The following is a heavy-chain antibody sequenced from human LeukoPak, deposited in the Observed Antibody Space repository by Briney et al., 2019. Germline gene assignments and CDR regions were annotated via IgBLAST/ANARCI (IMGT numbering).Heavy chain of an antibody. Sequence: GGSLRLSCAASGFTFSSYWMTWVRQTPGKGLEWVANIKQDESEKYYVDSVKGRFTISRDNAKNSLYLQMNRLKAEDTAVYYCARAVGVVPAAISPLGYNWFDPWGQGTLVTVSS. CDR1: GFTFSSYW. D-gene: IGHD2-2*01. J-gene: IGHJ5*02. V-gene: IGHV3-7*01. CDR3: ARAVGVVPAAISPLGYNWFDP. CDR2: IKQDESEK.